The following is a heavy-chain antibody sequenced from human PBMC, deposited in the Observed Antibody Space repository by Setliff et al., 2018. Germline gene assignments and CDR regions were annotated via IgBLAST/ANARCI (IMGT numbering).Heavy chain of an antibody. J-gene: IGHJ6*02. V-gene: IGHV1-58*02. CDR2: IVVGSGNT. CDR3: AADQPKEWLRYYYYGMDV. D-gene: IGHD3-3*01. Sequence: GASVKVSCKTSGGTFSSYGISWVRQARGQRLEWIGWIVVGSGNTNYAQKFQERVTITRDMSTSTAYMELSSLRSEDTAVYYCAADQPKEWLRYYYYGMDVWGQGTTVTVSS. CDR1: GGTFSSYG.